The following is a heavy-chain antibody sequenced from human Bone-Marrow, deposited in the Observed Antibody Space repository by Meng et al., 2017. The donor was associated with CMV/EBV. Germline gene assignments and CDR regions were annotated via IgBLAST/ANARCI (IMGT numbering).Heavy chain of an antibody. J-gene: IGHJ5*02. CDR1: GYTFTGYY. D-gene: IGHD3-3*01. V-gene: IGHV1-2*02. Sequence: ASVKVSCKASGYTFTGYYMHWVRQAPGQGLEWMGWINPNSGGTNYPQKFQGRVTMTRDTSISTAYMELSRLRSDDTAVYYCARDRFVTIFGRWFGPWGQGPLVTGYS. CDR3: ARDRFVTIFGRWFGP. CDR2: INPNSGGT.